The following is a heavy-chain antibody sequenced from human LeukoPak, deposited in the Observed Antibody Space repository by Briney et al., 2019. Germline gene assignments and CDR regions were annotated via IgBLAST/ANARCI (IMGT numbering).Heavy chain of an antibody. CDR1: GYTFTSYG. J-gene: IGHJ6*02. Sequence: ASVKVSCKASGYTFTSYGISWVRQAPGQGLEWMGWISAYNGNTNYAQKLQGRVTMTTDTSTSTAYMELRSLRSDDTAVYYCAXXXXXXXXXXXXYYYYYGMDVWGQGTTVTVSS. V-gene: IGHV1-18*01. CDR2: ISAYNGNT. CDR3: AXXXXXXXXXXXXYYYYYGMDV.